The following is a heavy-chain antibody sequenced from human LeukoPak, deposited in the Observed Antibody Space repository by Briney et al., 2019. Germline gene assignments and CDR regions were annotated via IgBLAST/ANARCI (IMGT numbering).Heavy chain of an antibody. CDR3: AFDSSGYYQSGPFDY. J-gene: IGHJ4*02. D-gene: IGHD3-22*01. CDR2: INPNSGGT. V-gene: IGHV1-2*02. CDR1: GYTFTGYY. Sequence: GASVKVSCKASGYTFTGYYMHWVRQAPGQGLEWMGWINPNSGGTNYAQKFQGRVTMTRDMSTSTVYMELSGLRSEDTAVYYCAFDSSGYYQSGPFDYWGQGTLVTVSS.